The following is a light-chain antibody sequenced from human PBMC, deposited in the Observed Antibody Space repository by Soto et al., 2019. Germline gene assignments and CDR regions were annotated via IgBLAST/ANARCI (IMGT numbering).Light chain of an antibody. CDR1: SSNIGNTY. J-gene: IGLJ2*01. CDR2: DND. V-gene: IGLV1-51*01. CDR3: GAWDTNLNAEV. Sequence: QSVLTQPPSVSAAPGQKVTISCSGSSSNIGNTYVSWYQQLPGTAPKLLICDNDQRPSGIPDRFSGPKSGTSATLAITGLQAGDEADYYCGAWDTNLNAEVFGGGTKLTVL.